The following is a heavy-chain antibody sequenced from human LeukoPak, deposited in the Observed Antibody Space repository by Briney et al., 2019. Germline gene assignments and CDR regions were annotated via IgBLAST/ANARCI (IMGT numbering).Heavy chain of an antibody. D-gene: IGHD3-3*01. CDR1: GFAFSNSA. CDR2: MSGSGYYT. V-gene: IGHV3-23*01. J-gene: IGHJ6*03. Sequence: GGSLRLSCAASGFAFSNSAMSWVRQAPGKGLEWVSAMSGSGYYTYYVESVKGRFTISRDNSKNTLYLHMNSLRADDTAVYYCAKMEGQRLYDYCMDVWGRGTMVTVSS. CDR3: AKMEGQRLYDYCMDV.